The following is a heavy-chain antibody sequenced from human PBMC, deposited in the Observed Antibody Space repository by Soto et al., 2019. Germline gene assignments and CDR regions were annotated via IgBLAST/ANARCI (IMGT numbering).Heavy chain of an antibody. CDR2: ISSPGTTV. Sequence: GSLRLSCAASGFTFSSFEMNWVRQAPGKGLEWISYISSPGTTVHYADSVKGRFTISRDNARNLLFLQMNSLRAEDTAVCYCTRVTYSAFWSGHSSDFYGMDVWGQGTTVTVSS. CDR1: GFTFSSFE. D-gene: IGHD3-3*01. V-gene: IGHV3-48*03. J-gene: IGHJ6*02. CDR3: TRVTYSAFWSGHSSDFYGMDV.